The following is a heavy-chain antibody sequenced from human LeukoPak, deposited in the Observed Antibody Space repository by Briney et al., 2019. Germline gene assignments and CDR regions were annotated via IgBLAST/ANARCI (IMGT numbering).Heavy chain of an antibody. CDR1: GGTFSSCA. V-gene: IGHV1-69*01. CDR3: ASSIVVVPAAVPLGYYGMDV. D-gene: IGHD2-2*01. Sequence: SVKVSCKASGGTFSSCAISWVRQAPGQGLEWMGGIIPIFGTANYAQKFQGRVTITADESTSTAYMELSSLRSEDTAVYYCASSIVVVPAAVPLGYYGMDVWGQGTTVTVSS. J-gene: IGHJ6*02. CDR2: IIPIFGTA.